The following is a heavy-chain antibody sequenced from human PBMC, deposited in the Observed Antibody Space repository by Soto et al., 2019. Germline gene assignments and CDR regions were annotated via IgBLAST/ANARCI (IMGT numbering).Heavy chain of an antibody. CDR2: IWYDGSNK. D-gene: IGHD3-22*01. Sequence: GGSLRLSCAASGFTFSSYGMHWVRQAPGKGLEWVAVIWYDGSNKYYADSVKGRFTISRDNSKNTLYLQMNSLRAEDTAVYYCARDREYYYDSSGYYPAEVRNSGPDYWGQGTLVTVSS. J-gene: IGHJ4*02. V-gene: IGHV3-33*01. CDR3: ARDREYYYDSSGYYPAEVRNSGPDY. CDR1: GFTFSSYG.